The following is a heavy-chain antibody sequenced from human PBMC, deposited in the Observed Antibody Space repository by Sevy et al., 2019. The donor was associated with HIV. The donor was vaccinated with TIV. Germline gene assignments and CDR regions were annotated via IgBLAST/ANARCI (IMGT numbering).Heavy chain of an antibody. CDR3: ARGLRITMVRGVPYYYYYYGMDV. CDR2: INHSGST. Sequence: SETLSLTCAVYGGSFSGYYWSWIRQPPGKGLEWIGEINHSGSTNYNPSLKSRVTISVDTSKNQFSLKLSPVTAADTAVYYCARGLRITMVRGVPYYYYYYGMDVWGQGTTVTVSS. J-gene: IGHJ6*02. D-gene: IGHD3-10*01. CDR1: GGSFSGYY. V-gene: IGHV4-34*01.